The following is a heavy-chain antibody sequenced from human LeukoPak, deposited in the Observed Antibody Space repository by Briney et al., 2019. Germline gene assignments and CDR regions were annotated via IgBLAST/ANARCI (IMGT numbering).Heavy chain of an antibody. Sequence: ASVKVSCKASGYTFTSYYVHWVRQAPGQGLEWMGIINPSGGSTSYAQKFQGRVTMTRDTSTSTAYMELSSLRSEDTAVYYCALIAARPNFDYWGQGTLVTVSS. CDR2: INPSGGST. V-gene: IGHV1-46*01. CDR3: ALIAARPNFDY. CDR1: GYTFTSYY. J-gene: IGHJ4*02. D-gene: IGHD6-6*01.